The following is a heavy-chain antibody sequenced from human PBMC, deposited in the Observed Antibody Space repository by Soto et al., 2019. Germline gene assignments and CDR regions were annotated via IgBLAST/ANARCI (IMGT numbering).Heavy chain of an antibody. CDR1: GFTVSSNY. J-gene: IGHJ4*02. CDR3: ARGPPDWGGEKSRYYYDSSGYYFDY. V-gene: IGHV3-53*04. D-gene: IGHD3-22*01. CDR2: IYSGGST. Sequence: GGSLRLSCAASGFTVSSNYMSWVRQAPGKGLEWVSVIYSGGSTYYADSVKGRFTISRHNSKNTLYLQMNSLRAEDTAVYYCARGPPDWGGEKSRYYYDSSGYYFDYWGQGTLVTVSS.